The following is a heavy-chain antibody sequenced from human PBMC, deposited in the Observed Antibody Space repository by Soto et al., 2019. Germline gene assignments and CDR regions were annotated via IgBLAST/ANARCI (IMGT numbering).Heavy chain of an antibody. CDR3: AKTYGSSSSDFDF. D-gene: IGHD6-6*01. J-gene: IGHJ4*02. Sequence: AGGSLRLSCAASGLTFSSYAMTWVRQSPGKGLEWVSAIDGSGGHSTYYADSVKGRFTISRDNSKNTLHLQMNSLRAEDTAVYYCAKTYGSSSSDFDFWGQGTLVTVSS. V-gene: IGHV3-23*01. CDR1: GLTFSSYA. CDR2: IDGSGGHST.